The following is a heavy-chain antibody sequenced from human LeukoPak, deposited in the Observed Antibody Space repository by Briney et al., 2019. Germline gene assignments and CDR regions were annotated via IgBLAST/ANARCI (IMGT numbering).Heavy chain of an antibody. Sequence: ASVKVSCKASGYTFTSYYMHWVRQAPGQGLEWMGIINPSGGSTSYAQKFQGRVTITADKSTSTAYMELSSLRSEDTAVYYCARRSRSGWAFDYWGQGTLVTVSS. CDR2: INPSGGST. CDR3: ARRSRSGWAFDY. V-gene: IGHV1-46*01. CDR1: GYTFTSYY. D-gene: IGHD6-19*01. J-gene: IGHJ4*02.